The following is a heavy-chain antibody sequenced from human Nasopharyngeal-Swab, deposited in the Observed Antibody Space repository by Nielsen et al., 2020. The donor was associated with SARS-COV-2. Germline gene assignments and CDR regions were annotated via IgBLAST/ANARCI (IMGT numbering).Heavy chain of an antibody. J-gene: IGHJ5*02. CDR2: ILPVFGTA. V-gene: IGHV1-69*13. D-gene: IGHD1-1*01. CDR1: GGTFRNYA. CDR3: ARGRDWNPPFFDH. Sequence: SVKVSCKASGGTFRNYAISWLRQAPGQGLEWMGGILPVFGTANYAQKFQGRVTITADESTSTAYMQLNSLRSDDTAVYFCARGRDWNPPFFDHWGQGTLVTVSS.